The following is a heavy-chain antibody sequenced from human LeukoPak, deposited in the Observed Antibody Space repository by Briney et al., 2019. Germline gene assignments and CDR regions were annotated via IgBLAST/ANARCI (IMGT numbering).Heavy chain of an antibody. CDR1: GGSISSYY. CDR3: ARVPQGTGYYHDAFDI. CDR2: IYYSGST. D-gene: IGHD3/OR15-3a*01. J-gene: IGHJ3*02. Sequence: PSETLSLTCTVSGGSISSYYWSWIRQPPGKGLEWIGYIYYSGSTNYNPSLKSRVTISVDTSKNQFSLKLSSVTAADTAVYYCARVPQGTGYYHDAFDIWGQGTMVTASS. V-gene: IGHV4-59*01.